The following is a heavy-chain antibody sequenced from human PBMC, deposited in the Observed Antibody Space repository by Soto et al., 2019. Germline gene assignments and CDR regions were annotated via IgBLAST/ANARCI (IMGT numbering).Heavy chain of an antibody. D-gene: IGHD2-2*01. J-gene: IGHJ4*02. CDR1: GFTFSTYS. CDR2: ISGSGRYI. V-gene: IGHV3-21*01. CDR3: ARVGGGVVVVPGVNRADY. Sequence: EVQLVESGGGLVKPGGSLRLSCAASGFTFSTYSMNWVRQAPGKGLEWVSSISGSGRYIYHADSVKGRFTISRDNAENSLYLQMNSLRAEDTAVYYCARVGGGVVVVPGVNRADYWGQGTLVTVSS.